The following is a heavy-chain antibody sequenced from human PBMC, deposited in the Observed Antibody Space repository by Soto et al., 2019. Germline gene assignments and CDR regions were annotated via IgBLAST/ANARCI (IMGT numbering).Heavy chain of an antibody. CDR3: ARRIAAAGDWIHYYYYGMDV. CDR1: GYTFTGYY. D-gene: IGHD6-13*01. Sequence: SCKASGYTFTGYYMHWVRQAPGQGLEWMGWINPNSGSTYYNPSLKSRVTISVDTSKNQFSPKLSSVTAADTAVYYCARRIAAAGDWIHYYYYGMDVWGQGTTVTVSS. CDR2: INPNSGST. V-gene: IGHV4-38-2*02. J-gene: IGHJ6*02.